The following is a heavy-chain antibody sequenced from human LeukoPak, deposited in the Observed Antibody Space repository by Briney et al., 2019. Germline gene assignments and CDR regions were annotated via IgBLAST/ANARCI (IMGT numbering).Heavy chain of an antibody. V-gene: IGHV1-58*02. CDR3: ARAKPKNMVRGLIRRRESRYYFDY. Sequence: WASVKVSYKASGFTFTSSAMQWVRQARGQRLEWIGWIVVSSGNTNYAQKFQERVTITRDMSTNTAYMELSSLRSEDTAVYYCARAKPKNMVRGLIRRRESRYYFDYWGQGTLVTVSS. J-gene: IGHJ4*02. CDR1: GFTFTSSA. CDR2: IVVSSGNT. D-gene: IGHD3-10*01.